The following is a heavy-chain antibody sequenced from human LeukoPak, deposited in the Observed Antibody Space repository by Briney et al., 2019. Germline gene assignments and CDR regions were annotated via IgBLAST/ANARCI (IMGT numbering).Heavy chain of an antibody. V-gene: IGHV1-8*03. CDR2: MNPNSGNT. D-gene: IGHD1-26*01. CDR3: ARERMVGARVSGDAFDI. CDR1: GGTFIHYS. J-gene: IGHJ3*02. Sequence: GASVKVSCKASGGTFIHYSISWVRQATGQGLEWMGWMNPNSGNTGYAQKFQGRVTITRNTSISTAYMELSSLRSEDTAVYYCARERMVGARVSGDAFDIWGQGTMVTVSS.